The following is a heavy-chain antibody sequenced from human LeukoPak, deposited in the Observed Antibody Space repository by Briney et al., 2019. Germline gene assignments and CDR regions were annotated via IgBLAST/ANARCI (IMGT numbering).Heavy chain of an antibody. J-gene: IGHJ4*02. CDR3: ARFHSSSSYFES. V-gene: IGHV4-39*07. D-gene: IGHD6-6*01. CDR2: IYYSGTT. Sequence: SETLSLTCAVSGGSISSNSYYWGWIRQPPGKGLEWIGSIYYSGTTYYNPSLKSRVTISVDTSKNQFSLKLSSMTAADTAVYYCARFHSSSSYFESWGQGTLVTVSS. CDR1: GGSISSNSYY.